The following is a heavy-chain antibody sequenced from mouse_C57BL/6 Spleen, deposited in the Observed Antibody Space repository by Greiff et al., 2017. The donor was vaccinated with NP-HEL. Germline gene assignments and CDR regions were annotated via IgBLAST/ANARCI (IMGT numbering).Heavy chain of an antibody. V-gene: IGHV1-64*01. CDR2: IHPNSGST. Sequence: VQLQQSGAELVKPGASVKLSCKASGYTFTSYWMHWVKQRPGQGLEWIGMIHPNSGSTNYNEKFKSKATLTVDKSSSTAYMQLRSLTSEDSAGYYCAKITTVVPDYWGQGTTLTVSS. J-gene: IGHJ2*01. D-gene: IGHD1-1*01. CDR1: GYTFTSYW. CDR3: AKITTVVPDY.